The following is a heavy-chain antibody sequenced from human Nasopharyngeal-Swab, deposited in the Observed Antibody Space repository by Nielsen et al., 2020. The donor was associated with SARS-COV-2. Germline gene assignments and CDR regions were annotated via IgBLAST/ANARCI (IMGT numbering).Heavy chain of an antibody. Sequence: GESLKISCAASGFTFSSYGMHWVRQAPGKGLEWVAVISYDGSNKYYADSVKGRFTISRDNSKNTLYLQMNSLRAEDTAVYYCAKDPGTGENYWYFDLWDRGTLVTVSS. CDR1: GFTFSSYG. J-gene: IGHJ2*01. D-gene: IGHD7-27*01. CDR2: ISYDGSNK. CDR3: AKDPGTGENYWYFDL. V-gene: IGHV3-30*18.